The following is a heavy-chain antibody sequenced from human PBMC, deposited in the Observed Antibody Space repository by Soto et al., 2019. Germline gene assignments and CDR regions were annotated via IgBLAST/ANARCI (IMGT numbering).Heavy chain of an antibody. V-gene: IGHV3-30*18. CDR1: GFTFSSYG. D-gene: IGHD3-10*01. CDR3: AKDRMGSGVRGYFDD. CDR2: ISYDGSNK. J-gene: IGHJ4*02. Sequence: QVQRVESGGGVVQPGKSLRLSCAGSGFTFSSYGMDWFRQAPGKGLAGVAVISYDGSNKYYADSVKGRFTISRDNSKNTLSLEMSSLRAYDTAVYYCAKDRMGSGVRGYFDDWCQGALGTVSS.